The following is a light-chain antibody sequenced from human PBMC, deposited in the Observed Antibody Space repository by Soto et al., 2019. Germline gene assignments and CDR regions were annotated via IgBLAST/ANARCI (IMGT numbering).Light chain of an antibody. J-gene: IGKJ3*01. V-gene: IGKV1-5*03. Sequence: DIQMTQSPSTLSASVGDRVTITCRASQSISSWLAWYQQKPGKAPKLLIYKASSLESGVPSRFSGSGSGTEFTLIISSLQPDDFATYYCQRSFTFGPGTKVDIK. CDR2: KAS. CDR3: QRSFT. CDR1: QSISSW.